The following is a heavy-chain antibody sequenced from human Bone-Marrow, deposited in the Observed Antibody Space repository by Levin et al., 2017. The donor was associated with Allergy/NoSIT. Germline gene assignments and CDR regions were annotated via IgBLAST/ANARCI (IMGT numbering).Heavy chain of an antibody. V-gene: IGHV4-34*01. CDR2: INHSGST. CDR1: GGSFSGYY. J-gene: IGHJ6*02. Sequence: SQTLSLTCAVYGGSFSGYYWSWIRQPPGKGLEWIGEINHSGSTNYNPSLKSRVTISVDTSKNQFSLKLSSVTAADTAVYYCARGRSGGRYYGMDVWGQGTTVTVSS. D-gene: IGHD2-15*01. CDR3: ARGRSGGRYYGMDV.